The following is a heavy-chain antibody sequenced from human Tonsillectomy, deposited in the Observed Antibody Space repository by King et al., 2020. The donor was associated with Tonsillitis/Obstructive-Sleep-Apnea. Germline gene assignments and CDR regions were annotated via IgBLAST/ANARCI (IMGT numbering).Heavy chain of an antibody. CDR3: AHSPVGYYSYYMDV. Sequence: TLKESGPTLVKPPQTLTLTCTFSGFSLSTSGVGVGWIRQPPGKALEWLALIYWDDDKRYSPSLKSSLTITRDTSKNQVVLTMTNMDPVDTATYYCAHSPVGYYSYYMDVWGTGTTVTVSS. CDR2: IYWDDDK. CDR1: GFSLSTSGVG. J-gene: IGHJ6*03. V-gene: IGHV2-5*02. D-gene: IGHD4-23*01.